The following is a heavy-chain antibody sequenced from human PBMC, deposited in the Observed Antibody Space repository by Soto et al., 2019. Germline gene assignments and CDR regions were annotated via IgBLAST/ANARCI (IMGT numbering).Heavy chain of an antibody. CDR2: INPNSGGT. Sequence: GASVKVSCKASGYTFTGYYMHWVRQVPGQGLEWMGWINPNSGGTNYAQKFQGRVTMTRDTSISTAYMELSRLRSDDTAVYYCARGDDSSGYYYATVDYWGQGTLVTVSS. CDR1: GYTFTGYY. J-gene: IGHJ4*02. CDR3: ARGDDSSGYYYATVDY. V-gene: IGHV1-2*02. D-gene: IGHD3-22*01.